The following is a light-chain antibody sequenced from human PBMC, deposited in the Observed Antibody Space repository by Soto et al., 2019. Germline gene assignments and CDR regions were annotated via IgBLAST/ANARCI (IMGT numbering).Light chain of an antibody. V-gene: IGKV1-5*03. Sequence: DIQMTQSPSTLSASVGDRVTITCRAIQGISSYLAWYQQKPGKAPKLLIYKASTLKSGVPSRFSGSGSGTEFTLTISSLQPDDFATYYCQHYNSYSEAFGQGTKV. CDR1: QGISSY. J-gene: IGKJ1*01. CDR2: KAS. CDR3: QHYNSYSEA.